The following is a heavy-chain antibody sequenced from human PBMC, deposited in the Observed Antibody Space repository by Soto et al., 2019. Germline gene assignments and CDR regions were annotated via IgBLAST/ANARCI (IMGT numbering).Heavy chain of an antibody. CDR2: ISAYNGNT. Sequence: GASVEVCCKAPGETYTRDGGSWLRQAPEQRLERMGWISAYNGNTHYAQKLQGRVTMTTDTSTSTAYLELRSLRSDDTDVYYCSWGLDCSGGSCYSEWFDTWGQGTLVTVSS. CDR1: GETYTRDG. CDR3: SWGLDCSGGSCYSEWFDT. V-gene: IGHV1-18*01. D-gene: IGHD2-15*01. J-gene: IGHJ5*02.